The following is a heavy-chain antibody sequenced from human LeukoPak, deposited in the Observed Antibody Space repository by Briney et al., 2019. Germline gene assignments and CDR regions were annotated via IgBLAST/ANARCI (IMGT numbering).Heavy chain of an antibody. CDR2: ISWNSGSI. CDR1: GFTLDDYA. J-gene: IGHJ4*02. CDR3: AKGIRGDPLDYFDY. Sequence: PGGSLRLSCAASGFTLDDYAMHWVRQAPGKGREWVSGISWNSGSIGYADSVKGRFTISRDNAKNSLYLQMNSLRAEDMALYYCAKGIRGDPLDYFDYWGQGTLVTVSS. D-gene: IGHD1-1*01. V-gene: IGHV3-9*03.